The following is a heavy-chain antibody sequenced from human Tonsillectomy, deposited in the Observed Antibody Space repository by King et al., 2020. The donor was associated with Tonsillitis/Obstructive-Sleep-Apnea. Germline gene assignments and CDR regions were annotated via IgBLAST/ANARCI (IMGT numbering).Heavy chain of an antibody. CDR3: VRVGAILTGDEGGYYYYMDV. J-gene: IGHJ6*03. CDR1: GFTFSSYW. D-gene: IGHD3-9*01. V-gene: IGHV3-74*01. Sequence: VQLVQSGGGLVQPGGSLRLSCAASGFTFSSYWMHWVRQAPGKGLVWVSRITSDGSSTSYADSVKGRFTISRDNAKNTLYLQMNSLRAEDTAVYTRVRVGAILTGDEGGYYYYMDVWGKGTTVTVSS. CDR2: ITSDGSST.